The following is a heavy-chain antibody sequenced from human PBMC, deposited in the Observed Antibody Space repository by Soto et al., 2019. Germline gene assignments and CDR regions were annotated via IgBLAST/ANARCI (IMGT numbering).Heavy chain of an antibody. CDR1: GFTFSSYG. Sequence: QVQLVESGGGVVQPGRSLRLSCAASGFTFSSYGMHWVRHAPGKGLEWVAVISYDGSNKYYADSVKGRFTISRDNSKNTLYLQMNSLRAEDTAVYYCAPATATGWFDPWGQGTLVTVSS. V-gene: IGHV3-30*03. CDR2: ISYDGSNK. CDR3: APATATGWFDP. D-gene: IGHD4-17*01. J-gene: IGHJ5*02.